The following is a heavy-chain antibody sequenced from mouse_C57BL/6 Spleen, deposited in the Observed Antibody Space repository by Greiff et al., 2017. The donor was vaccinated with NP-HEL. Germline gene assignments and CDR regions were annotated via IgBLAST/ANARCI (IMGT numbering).Heavy chain of an antibody. CDR3: ARPITTVVDLYAMDY. CDR1: GFNIKDYY. J-gene: IGHJ4*01. V-gene: IGHV14-2*01. CDR2: IDPEDGET. Sequence: EVQVVESGAELVKPGASVKLSCTASGFNIKDYYMHWVKQRTEQGLEWIGRIDPEDGETKYAPKFQGNATITADTSSNTAYLQLSSLTSEDTAVYYCARPITTVVDLYAMDYWGQGTSVTVSS. D-gene: IGHD1-1*01.